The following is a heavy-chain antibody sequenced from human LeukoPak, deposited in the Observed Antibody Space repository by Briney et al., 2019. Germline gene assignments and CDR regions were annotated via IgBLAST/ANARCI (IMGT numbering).Heavy chain of an antibody. V-gene: IGHV4-59*01. Sequence: SETLSLTCTVSGGSISSYNWSWIRQPPGKGLEWIEYIYYSGSTNYNPSLKSRVTISVDTSKNQSSLKLSSVTAADTAVYYCARSGHYGSGSYYNDYYHGMDVWGQGTTVTVSS. J-gene: IGHJ6*02. D-gene: IGHD3-10*01. CDR2: IYYSGST. CDR3: ARSGHYGSGSYYNDYYHGMDV. CDR1: GGSISSYN.